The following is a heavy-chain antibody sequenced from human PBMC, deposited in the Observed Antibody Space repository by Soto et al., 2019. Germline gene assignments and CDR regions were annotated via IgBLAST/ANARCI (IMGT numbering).Heavy chain of an antibody. J-gene: IGHJ4*02. CDR2: IYYSGST. V-gene: IGHV4-30-4*01. CDR3: ARVDGSGYQPFDY. CDR1: GGTISGGDYY. D-gene: IGHD3-22*01. Sequence: QVQLQESGPGLVKSSQTQSLTCTVAGGTISGGDYYWSWIRQPPGKGLEWIGYIYYSGSTYYNPSLKSRVTISVDTSKNQFSLKLSSVTAADTAVYYCARVDGSGYQPFDYWGQGTLVTVSS.